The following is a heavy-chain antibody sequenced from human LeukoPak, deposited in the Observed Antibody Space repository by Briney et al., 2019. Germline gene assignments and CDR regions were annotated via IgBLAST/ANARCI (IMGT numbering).Heavy chain of an antibody. D-gene: IGHD3-22*01. V-gene: IGHV5-51*01. Sequence: GESLKISCEASGYSFSNYWIGWVRQMPGKGLEWMGIIYPGDSDTRYSPSFQGQVTISADKSISTAYLQWSSLKASDTAMYYCARHAIARYYYDSSGYYDFDYWGQGTLVTVSS. CDR1: GYSFSNYW. J-gene: IGHJ4*02. CDR3: ARHAIARYYYDSSGYYDFDY. CDR2: IYPGDSDT.